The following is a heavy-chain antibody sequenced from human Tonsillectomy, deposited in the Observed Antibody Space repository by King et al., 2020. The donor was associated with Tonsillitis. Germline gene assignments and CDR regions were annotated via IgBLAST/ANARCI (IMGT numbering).Heavy chain of an antibody. CDR2: IAYDASYE. V-gene: IGHV3-30*18. CDR3: AKRSYDSSDYHFDY. CDR1: AFTFGNSG. Sequence: QLVQSGGGVVQPGTSLRLSCAASAFTFGNSGMHWVRQAPGKGLEWVALIAYDASYENYADSVKGRFTISRDNSKNTLYLEMNSLRVEDTAVYYCAKRSYDSSDYHFDYWGQGTLVTVSS. J-gene: IGHJ4*02. D-gene: IGHD3-22*01.